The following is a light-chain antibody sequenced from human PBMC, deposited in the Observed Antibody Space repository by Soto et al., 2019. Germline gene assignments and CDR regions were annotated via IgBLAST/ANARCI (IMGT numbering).Light chain of an antibody. Sequence: EIGLTQSPGTLSLSPGERATLSCRASQSVSSSYLAWYQQKPGQAPRLLIYGASSRATGIPDRFSGSGSGTDFTLTISRLEPEDFEVYYCQQYGSSLLTFGGGTKVEIK. CDR2: GAS. CDR1: QSVSSSY. CDR3: QQYGSSLLT. J-gene: IGKJ4*01. V-gene: IGKV3-20*01.